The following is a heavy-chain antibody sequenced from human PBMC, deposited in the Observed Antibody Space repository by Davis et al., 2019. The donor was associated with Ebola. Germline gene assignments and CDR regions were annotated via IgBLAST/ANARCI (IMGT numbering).Heavy chain of an antibody. CDR3: ARDRVGATRFDY. CDR1: GDSIFSGGHY. J-gene: IGHJ4*02. Sequence: SETLSLTCTLSGDSIFSGGHYWSWIRQPPGKGLEWIGYIYYSGSTNYNPSLKSRVTISVDTSKNQFSLKLSSVTAADTAVYYCARDRVGATRFDYWGQGTLVTVSS. D-gene: IGHD1-26*01. CDR2: IYYSGST. V-gene: IGHV4-61*08.